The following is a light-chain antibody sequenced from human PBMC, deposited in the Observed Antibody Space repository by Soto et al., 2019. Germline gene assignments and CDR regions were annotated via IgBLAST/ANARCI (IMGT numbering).Light chain of an antibody. V-gene: IGKV1-5*01. CDR3: QQRNNWPWT. J-gene: IGKJ1*01. Sequence: DVQMTQSPSTLSASVGDRVTITCRASQSISTWLVWYQQKPGKAPKVLIYDASSLQSGVPSRFSGHGSGTDFTLTISSLEPEDFAVYYCQQRNNWPWTFGQGTKVHIK. CDR2: DAS. CDR1: QSISTW.